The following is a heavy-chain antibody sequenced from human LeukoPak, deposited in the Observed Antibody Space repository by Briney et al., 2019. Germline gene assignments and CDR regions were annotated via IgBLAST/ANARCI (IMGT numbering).Heavy chain of an antibody. CDR2: INPNSGGT. Sequence: ASVKVSCKASGYTFTGYYMHWVRQAPGQGLEWMGWINPNSGGTNYTQKFQGKVTMTRDTSISTTYMELSRLRFDDTAVYYCARGSLVGTSFDYFDYWGQGTLVTVSS. V-gene: IGHV1-2*02. J-gene: IGHJ4*02. D-gene: IGHD1-26*01. CDR3: ARGSLVGTSFDYFDY. CDR1: GYTFTGYY.